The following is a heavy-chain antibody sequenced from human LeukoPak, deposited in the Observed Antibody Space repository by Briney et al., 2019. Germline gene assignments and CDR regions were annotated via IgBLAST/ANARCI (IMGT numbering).Heavy chain of an antibody. CDR3: AIMHGYYDGSGYWVQ. V-gene: IGHV3-23*01. J-gene: IGHJ4*02. Sequence: GGSLRLSCAASGFTFGSYAMGWVRQAPGKGLEWVSFISPNADRTSKADSVEGRFTISRDNPRNTLYLQMNSLRDDDTAVYYCAIMHGYYDGSGYWVQWGQGTLVTVSS. CDR2: ISPNADRT. CDR1: GFTFGSYA. D-gene: IGHD3-22*01.